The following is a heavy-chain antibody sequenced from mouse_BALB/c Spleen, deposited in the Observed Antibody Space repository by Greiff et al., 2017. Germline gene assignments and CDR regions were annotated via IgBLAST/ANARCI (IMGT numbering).Heavy chain of an antibody. V-gene: IGHV14-3*02. D-gene: IGHD1-1*01. J-gene: IGHJ4*01. CDR2: IDPANGNT. Sequence: EVQLQQSGAELVKPGASVKLSCTASGFNIKDTYMHWVKQRPEQGLEWIGRIDPANGNTKYDPKFQGKATITADTSSNTAYLQLSSLTSEDTAVYYCARGVVECYYAMDYWGQGTSVTVSS. CDR3: ARGVVECYYAMDY. CDR1: GFNIKDTY.